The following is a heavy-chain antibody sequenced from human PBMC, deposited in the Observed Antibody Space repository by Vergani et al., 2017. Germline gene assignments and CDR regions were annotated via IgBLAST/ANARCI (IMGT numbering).Heavy chain of an antibody. J-gene: IGHJ6*02. CDR2: ISSSSSYT. CDR1: GFTFSDYY. V-gene: IGHV3-11*05. D-gene: IGHD3-10*01. CDR3: ARGGGITMVRDSAGDDCMDD. Sequence: QVQLVESGGGLVKPGGSLRLSCAASGFTFSDYYMSWIRQAPGKGLEWVSYISSSSSYTNYADSVKGRFTNSRNNAKNSLYLQMNSLRAEDTAVYYCARGGGITMVRDSAGDDCMDDWGQGTTVTVSS.